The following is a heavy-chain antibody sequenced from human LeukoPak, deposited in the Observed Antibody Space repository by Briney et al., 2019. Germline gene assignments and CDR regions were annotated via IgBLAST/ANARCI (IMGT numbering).Heavy chain of an antibody. Sequence: GGSLRLSCAASGFSFSSYAMSWVRQAPGKGLEWVSVISGSGGTTYYADSAKGRFAISRDNSKNTLDLQMNSLRADDTAVYYCARGYYFGSGSSIILNWFDPWGQGTLVTVSS. D-gene: IGHD3-10*01. J-gene: IGHJ5*02. CDR2: ISGSGGTT. CDR1: GFSFSSYA. CDR3: ARGYYFGSGSSIILNWFDP. V-gene: IGHV3-23*01.